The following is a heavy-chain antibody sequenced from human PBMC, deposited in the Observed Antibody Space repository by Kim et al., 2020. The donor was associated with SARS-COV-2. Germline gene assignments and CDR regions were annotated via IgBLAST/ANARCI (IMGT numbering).Heavy chain of an antibody. CDR3: VRDNKYFDI. CDR2: IKQDGSEK. V-gene: IGHV3-7*03. J-gene: IGHJ2*01. Sequence: GGSLRLSCAASGFTFSDYWIVWIRQAPGKGLEWVANIKQDGSEKKYVDSVKGRFTISRDNAKNSVYLQMNSLRAEDTALYYCVRDNKYFDIWGRGALVTVSS. CDR1: GFTFSDYW.